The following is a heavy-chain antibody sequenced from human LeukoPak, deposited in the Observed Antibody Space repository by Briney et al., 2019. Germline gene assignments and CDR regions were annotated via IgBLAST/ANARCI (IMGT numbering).Heavy chain of an antibody. CDR1: GSTFNTYA. Sequence: GGSLRLSCVASGSTFNTYAMSWVRQSPGQGPEWVSMISSSGDTTDYAESVKDRFTISRDNAKNTLYLQLESPRGEDTAIYYCAKDPRAMGRYFFDDWGQGTLVTVSS. CDR3: AKDPRAMGRYFFDD. J-gene: IGHJ4*01. V-gene: IGHV3-23*01. D-gene: IGHD3-16*01. CDR2: ISSSGDTT.